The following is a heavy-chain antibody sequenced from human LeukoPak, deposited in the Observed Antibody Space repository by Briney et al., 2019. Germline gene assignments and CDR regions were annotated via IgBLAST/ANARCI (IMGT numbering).Heavy chain of an antibody. V-gene: IGHV3-74*01. CDR3: ARDPAPQGWFDS. Sequence: PGGSLRLSCAASGFTFSNYWMHWVRQAPGKGLVWVSRINSEGSSTTYADSVKGRFTISRDNAKNILYLQMNSLRAEDTAVYHCARDPAPQGWFDSWGQGTLVTVSS. CDR1: GFTFSNYW. CDR2: INSEGSST. J-gene: IGHJ5*01.